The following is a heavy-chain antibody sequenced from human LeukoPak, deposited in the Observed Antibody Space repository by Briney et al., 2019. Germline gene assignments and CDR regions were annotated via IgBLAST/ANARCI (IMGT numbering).Heavy chain of an antibody. D-gene: IGHD6-19*01. V-gene: IGHV3-11*01. CDR1: GFTLSDYY. CDR2: ISSSGSTI. J-gene: IGHJ4*02. CDR3: ARESVAVAGKTALPTL. Sequence: PGGSLRLSCAASGFTLSDYYMSWIRQAPGKGLEWVSYISSSGSTIYYADSVKGRFTISRDNAKNSLYLQMNSLRAEDTAVYYCARESVAVAGKTALPTLWGQGTLVTVSS.